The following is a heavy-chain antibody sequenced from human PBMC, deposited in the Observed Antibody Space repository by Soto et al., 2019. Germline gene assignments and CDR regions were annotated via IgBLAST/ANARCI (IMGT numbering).Heavy chain of an antibody. CDR3: ARNYDILTGYDY. CDR1: GGTFSSYA. D-gene: IGHD3-9*01. J-gene: IGHJ4*02. CDR2: IIPIFGTA. V-gene: IGHV1-69*13. Sequence: PVKGSCKGSGGTFSSYAISWGRQAPGQGLEWMGGIIPIFGTANYAQKFQGRVTITADESTSTAYMELSSLRSEDTAVYYCARNYDILTGYDYWGQGTLVTVSS.